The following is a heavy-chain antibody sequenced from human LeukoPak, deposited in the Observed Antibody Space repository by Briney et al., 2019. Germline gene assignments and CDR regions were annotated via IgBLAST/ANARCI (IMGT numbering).Heavy chain of an antibody. Sequence: SETLSLTCSVSDDSITMYYWTWIRQPPGKGLEWIGYVDHTGSTNFNPSLNGRVSISRDTTKNLFSLRLRSVTAADTAVYFCARGPYSYDSSGAFDIWGQGTMVTVSS. CDR2: VDHTGST. V-gene: IGHV4-59*08. J-gene: IGHJ3*02. CDR1: DDSITMYY. CDR3: ARGPYSYDSSGAFDI. D-gene: IGHD3-22*01.